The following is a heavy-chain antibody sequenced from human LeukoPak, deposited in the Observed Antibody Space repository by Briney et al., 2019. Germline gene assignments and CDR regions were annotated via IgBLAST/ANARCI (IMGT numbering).Heavy chain of an antibody. Sequence: GGSLRLSCAASGFTFTNHGMNWVRQAPGKGLEWVAFIRYDGSNKYYADSVKGRFTISRDSSKNTLYLQMNSLRAEDTAVYYCAKNYDILTGFDAFDIWGQGTMVTVSS. CDR2: IRYDGSNK. CDR1: GFTFTNHG. D-gene: IGHD3-9*01. V-gene: IGHV3-30*02. CDR3: AKNYDILTGFDAFDI. J-gene: IGHJ3*02.